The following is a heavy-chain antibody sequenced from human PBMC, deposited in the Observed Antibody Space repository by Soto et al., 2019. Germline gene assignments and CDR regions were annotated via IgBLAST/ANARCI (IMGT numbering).Heavy chain of an antibody. J-gene: IGHJ4*02. CDR3: ARGWDDYGDWFDY. Sequence: TSETLSLTCTVSGGSISSYYWSWIRQPPGKGLEWIGYIYYSGSTNYNPSLKSRVTISVDTSKNQFSLKLSSVTAADTAVYYCARGWDDYGDWFDYWGQGTLVTVSS. CDR2: IYYSGST. V-gene: IGHV4-59*01. D-gene: IGHD4-17*01. CDR1: GGSISSYY.